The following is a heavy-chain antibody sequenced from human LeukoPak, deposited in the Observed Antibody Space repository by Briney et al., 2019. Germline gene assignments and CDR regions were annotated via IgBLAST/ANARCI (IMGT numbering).Heavy chain of an antibody. CDR3: ASSSNYPYYYYYMDV. J-gene: IGHJ6*03. D-gene: IGHD4/OR15-4a*01. V-gene: IGHV4-59*01. Sequence: PSETLSLTCTVSGGSISSYYWSWIRQPPGKGLEWIGYIYYSGSTNYNPSLKSRVTISVDTSKNQFSLKLSSVTAADTAVYYCASSSNYPYYYYYMDVWGKGTTVTVSS. CDR2: IYYSGST. CDR1: GGSISSYY.